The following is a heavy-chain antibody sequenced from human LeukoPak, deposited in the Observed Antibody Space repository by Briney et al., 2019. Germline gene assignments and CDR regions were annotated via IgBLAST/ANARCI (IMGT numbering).Heavy chain of an antibody. Sequence: SETLSLTCAVYGGSFSGYYWSWIRQPPGKGLEWIGEINHSGSTNYNPSLKSRVTISVDTSKNQFSLKLSSVTAADTAVYYCASGRGLGYWGQGNLVTVSS. CDR2: INHSGST. D-gene: IGHD5-12*01. CDR3: ASGRGLGY. CDR1: GGSFSGYY. V-gene: IGHV4-34*01. J-gene: IGHJ4*02.